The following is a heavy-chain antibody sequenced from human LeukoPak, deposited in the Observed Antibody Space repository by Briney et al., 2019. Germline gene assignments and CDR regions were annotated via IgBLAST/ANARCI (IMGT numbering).Heavy chain of an antibody. CDR2: SYYSGIT. J-gene: IGHJ4*02. V-gene: IGHV4-30-4*02. CDR1: GGFIRSGDEL. Sequence: SDTLSLTCTVWGGFIRSGDELWRWDRKPPGRGQEWNEYSYYSGITYYNPSLKSRVTISVLTSKIQFSLKLISLTSADTAVYYCARARYYDSSGYSIEVFDYWGQGTLVTVSS. D-gene: IGHD3-22*01. CDR3: ARARYYDSSGYSIEVFDY.